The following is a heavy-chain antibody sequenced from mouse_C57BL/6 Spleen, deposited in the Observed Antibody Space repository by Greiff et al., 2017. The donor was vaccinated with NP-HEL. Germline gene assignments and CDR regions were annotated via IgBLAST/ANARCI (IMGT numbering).Heavy chain of an antibody. J-gene: IGHJ3*01. Sequence: VQLKQSGPELVKPGASVKMSCKASGYTFTDYNMHWVKQSHGKSLEWIGYINPNNGGTSYNQKFKSKATLTVDKPSSTAYMQLSSLTSEDSAVYYCARSPFYYGYDEDWFAYWGQGTLVTVSA. V-gene: IGHV1-22*01. CDR3: ARSPFYYGYDEDWFAY. CDR1: GYTFTDYN. CDR2: INPNNGGT. D-gene: IGHD2-2*01.